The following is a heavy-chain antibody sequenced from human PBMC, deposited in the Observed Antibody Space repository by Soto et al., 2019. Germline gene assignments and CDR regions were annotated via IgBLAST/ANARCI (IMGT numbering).Heavy chain of an antibody. D-gene: IGHD2-15*01. CDR3: AESVACTGGSCYSFDY. CDR2: LSGSGGST. J-gene: IGHJ4*02. CDR1: GFTFSSYA. V-gene: IGHV3-23*01. Sequence: EVQLLESGGGLVQPGGSLRLSCAASGFTFSSYAMSWVRQGPGKGLEWVSALSGSGGSTHYADSVKGRFTISRDNSKNTLYLQMNGLRAEDTAVYYCAESVACTGGSCYSFDYWGQGTLFVVSS.